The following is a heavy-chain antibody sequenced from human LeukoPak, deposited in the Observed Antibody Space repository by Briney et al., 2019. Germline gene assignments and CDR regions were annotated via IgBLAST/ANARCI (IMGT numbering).Heavy chain of an antibody. J-gene: IGHJ6*04. Sequence: GGSLRLSCAASGFTFSSYAMSWVRQAPGKGLEWVSAISGSGGSTYYADFVKGRFTISRDNSKNTLYLQMNSLRAEDTAVYYCAKDLNDYRTYGKGYGRDVGGKGTTVTFS. CDR1: GFTFSSYA. CDR3: AKDLNDYRTYGKGYGRDV. V-gene: IGHV3-23*01. D-gene: IGHD4-11*01. CDR2: ISGSGGST.